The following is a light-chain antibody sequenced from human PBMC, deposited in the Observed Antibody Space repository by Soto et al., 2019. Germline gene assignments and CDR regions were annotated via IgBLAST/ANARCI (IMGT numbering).Light chain of an antibody. CDR3: QETYSTLGT. CDR2: AAS. J-gene: IGKJ2*01. CDR1: QSINNY. Sequence: DIQMTQSPSSLSASVRDRVTITCRASQSINNYLNWYQQKPGKAPKVLIYAASSLESGVPSRFSGSGSETEFSLTISSLQPGDFATYYCQETYSTLGTFGQGTKLEIK. V-gene: IGKV1-39*01.